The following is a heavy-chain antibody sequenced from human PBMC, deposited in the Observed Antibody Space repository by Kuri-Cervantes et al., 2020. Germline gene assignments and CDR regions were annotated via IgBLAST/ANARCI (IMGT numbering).Heavy chain of an antibody. CDR3: AKDRLPDVWCGELLYD. V-gene: IGHV3-30-3*02. CDR1: GFTFSSYA. CDR2: ITYDGRNK. Sequence: GESLKISCAASGFTFSSYAMHWVRQAPGKVLEWVAVITYDGRNKYYADFVKGRFNITRDTSKKALYLQMNSLRAEDTAVYYCAKDRLPDVWCGELLYDWGQGTLVTVSS. D-gene: IGHD3-10*01. J-gene: IGHJ4*02.